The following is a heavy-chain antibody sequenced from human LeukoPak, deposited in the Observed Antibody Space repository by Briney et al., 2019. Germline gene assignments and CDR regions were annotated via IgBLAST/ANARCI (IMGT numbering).Heavy chain of an antibody. Sequence: RSGGSLRLSCAASGFTFSSYGMHWVRQAPGKGLEWVAVISYDGSNKYYADSVKGRFTISRDNSKNTLYLQMNSLRAEDTAVYYCAKVDIVVVFNAFDYWGQGTLVTVSS. CDR3: AKVDIVVVFNAFDY. CDR2: ISYDGSNK. D-gene: IGHD2-2*03. CDR1: GFTFSSYG. V-gene: IGHV3-30*18. J-gene: IGHJ4*02.